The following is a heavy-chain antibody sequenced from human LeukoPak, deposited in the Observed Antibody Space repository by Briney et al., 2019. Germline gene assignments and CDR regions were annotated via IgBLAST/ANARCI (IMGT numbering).Heavy chain of an antibody. Sequence: TGGSLRLSCAASGFSFSSYAMSWVRQAPGKGQGWVSAVSGSGGATYYSGSVKGRFAISRDNSKNTLYLQMNSLRAEDTAVYYCAKYRGYNYDYAIDYWGQGTLVTVSS. CDR3: AKYRGYNYDYAIDY. D-gene: IGHD5-18*01. V-gene: IGHV3-23*01. CDR1: GFSFSSYA. CDR2: VSGSGGAT. J-gene: IGHJ4*02.